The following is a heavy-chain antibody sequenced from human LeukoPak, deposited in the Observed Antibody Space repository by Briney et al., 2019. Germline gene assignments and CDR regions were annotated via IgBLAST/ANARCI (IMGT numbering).Heavy chain of an antibody. V-gene: IGHV1-2*02. J-gene: IGHJ4*02. CDR1: GYTFNNYY. Sequence: AAGKVSCKASGYTFNNYYMHWVRQAPGQGLEWMGWINLSSGATNYAQKFQGRVTMTRDTSVSTAYMELTRLRSDDSAVFYCIRGPAHYFDYWGEGTVVT. CDR2: INLSSGAT. D-gene: IGHD3-10*01. CDR3: IRGPAHYFDY.